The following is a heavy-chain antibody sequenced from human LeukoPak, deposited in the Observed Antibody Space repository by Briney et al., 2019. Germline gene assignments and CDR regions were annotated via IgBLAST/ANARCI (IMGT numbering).Heavy chain of an antibody. D-gene: IGHD4-23*01. V-gene: IGHV3-23*01. Sequence: GGSLRLSCAASGFTFSNYAMSWVRQAPGKGLEWVSVISGSGGGTHYADSVKGRFTISRAISENTLYLQMNSLRAEDTAVYYCAKDYGGIPLDYWGQGTLVTVSS. CDR3: AKDYGGIPLDY. J-gene: IGHJ4*02. CDR2: ISGSGGGT. CDR1: GFTFSNYA.